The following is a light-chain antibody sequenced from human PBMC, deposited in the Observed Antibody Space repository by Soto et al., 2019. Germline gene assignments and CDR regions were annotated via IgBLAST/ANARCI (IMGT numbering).Light chain of an antibody. V-gene: IGKV3-11*01. CDR3: QQRSNWLLT. J-gene: IGKJ4*01. Sequence: EIVLTQSPATLSLSPGERATLSCRASQSVSSYLAWYQQKPGQAPRLLIYDASNRATGIPARFSGSGSGTHFTRTIISLEPEDFAVYYCQQRSNWLLTFRGGTKVES. CDR2: DAS. CDR1: QSVSSY.